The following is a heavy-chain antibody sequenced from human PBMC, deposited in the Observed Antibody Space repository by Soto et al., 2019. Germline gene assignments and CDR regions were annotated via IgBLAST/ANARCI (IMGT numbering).Heavy chain of an antibody. CDR3: ARDSGVGNAFDI. CDR2: ISYDGSNK. D-gene: IGHD3-3*01. Sequence: VAVISYDGSNKYYADSVKGRFTISRDNSKNTLYLQMNSLRAEDTAVYYCARDSGVGNAFDIWGQGTMVTVSS. J-gene: IGHJ3*02. V-gene: IGHV3-30-3*01.